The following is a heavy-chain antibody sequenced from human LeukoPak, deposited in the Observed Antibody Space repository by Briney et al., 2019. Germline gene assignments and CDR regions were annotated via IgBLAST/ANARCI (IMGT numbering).Heavy chain of an antibody. CDR1: GYTFTSYG. Sequence: ASVKVSCKASGYTFTSYGISWVRQAPGQGLEWMGWISAYNGTTNYAQRLQGRVTMTTDTSTSTAYMELRSLRSDDTAVYYCARARSSGWYETYYYYYYMDVWGKGTTVTVSS. D-gene: IGHD6-19*01. CDR2: ISAYNGTT. CDR3: ARARSSGWYETYYYYYYMDV. J-gene: IGHJ6*03. V-gene: IGHV1-18*01.